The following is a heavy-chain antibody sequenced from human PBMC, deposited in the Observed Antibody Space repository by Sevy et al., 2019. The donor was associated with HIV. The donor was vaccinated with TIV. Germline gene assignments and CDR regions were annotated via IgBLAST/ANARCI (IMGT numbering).Heavy chain of an antibody. J-gene: IGHJ6*02. D-gene: IGHD5-12*01. CDR1: GYSFTSYW. Sequence: GESLKISCKGSGYSFTSYWIGWVRQMPGKGLEWMGFIYPGDSDTRYSPSFQGQVTISADKSISTAYLQWSSLKASDTAMYYCARCISGDVKYYYYGMDVWGQGTTVTVSS. CDR3: ARCISGDVKYYYYGMDV. CDR2: IYPGDSDT. V-gene: IGHV5-51*01.